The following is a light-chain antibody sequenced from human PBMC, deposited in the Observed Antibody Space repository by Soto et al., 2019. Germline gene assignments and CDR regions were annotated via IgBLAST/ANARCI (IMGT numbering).Light chain of an antibody. J-gene: IGKJ5*01. V-gene: IGKV1-5*03. CDR2: KAS. CDR3: QQYNSYPLT. CDR1: QSISSG. Sequence: DIQMTQSPSTLSASVGDRVTITCRASQSISSGLAWYQQKPGKAPKLLVYKASSLESGVPSRFSGSGSGTEFTLTISSLQPDYFATYYCQQYNSYPLTFGQGTRLEIK.